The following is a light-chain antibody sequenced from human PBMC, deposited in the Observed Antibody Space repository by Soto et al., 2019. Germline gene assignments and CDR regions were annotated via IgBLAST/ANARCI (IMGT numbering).Light chain of an antibody. CDR3: GADHGSGSNFVKV. CDR1: SGCSNYK. Sequence: QSVLTQPPSASASLGASVTLTCTLSSGCSNYKVDWYQQRPGKGPRFVMRVGTGGIVGSKGDGIPDRFSVLGSGLNRYLTIKNIQEEDESDYHCGADHGSGSNFVKVFGTGTKVTVL. J-gene: IGLJ1*01. CDR2: VGTGGIVG. V-gene: IGLV9-49*01.